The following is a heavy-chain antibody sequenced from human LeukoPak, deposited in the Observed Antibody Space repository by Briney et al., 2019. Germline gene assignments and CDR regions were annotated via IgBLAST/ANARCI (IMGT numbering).Heavy chain of an antibody. CDR1: GGSISSYY. V-gene: IGHV4-59*01. D-gene: IGHD5-18*01. CDR3: ARGDTAMVTSPMDV. CDR2: IYYSGST. J-gene: IGHJ6*04. Sequence: SETLSLTCTVSGGSISSYYWSWIRQPPGKGLEWIGYIYYSGSTNYNPSLKSRVTISVDTSKNQFSLKLSSVTAADTAVYYCARGDTAMVTSPMDVWGKGTTVTISS.